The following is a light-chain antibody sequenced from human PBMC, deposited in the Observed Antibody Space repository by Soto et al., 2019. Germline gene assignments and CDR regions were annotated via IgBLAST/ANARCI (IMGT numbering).Light chain of an antibody. CDR1: QSIDSY. J-gene: IGKJ2*01. CDR2: AVS. Sequence: EIQMTQSPSSLSASVGERVTITCRASQSIDSYLNWYQHKPGKAPKLLIYAVSNLQSGVPSRFSGSGSGTEFSLTVSSLQPEDSATDYCQQTYSTPLYTFGQVTKLEIK. CDR3: QQTYSTPLYT. V-gene: IGKV1-39*01.